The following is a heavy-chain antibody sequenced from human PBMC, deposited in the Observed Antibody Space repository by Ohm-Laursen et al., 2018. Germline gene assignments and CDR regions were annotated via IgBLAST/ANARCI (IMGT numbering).Heavy chain of an antibody. CDR3: ARVAEGNSFWYFDL. Sequence: SLRLSCAASGFTFSNAWMSWVRQTPGKGLEWVGRIRSKTDGGTTDYAAPVQGRFTISRDDSKNTLYLQMNSLRAEDTAVYYCARVAEGNSFWYFDLWGRGTLVTVSS. CDR1: GFTFSNAW. J-gene: IGHJ2*01. CDR2: IRSKTDGGTT. V-gene: IGHV3-15*01. D-gene: IGHD4-23*01.